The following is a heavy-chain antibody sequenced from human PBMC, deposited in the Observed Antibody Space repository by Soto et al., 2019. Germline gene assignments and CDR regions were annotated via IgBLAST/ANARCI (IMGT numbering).Heavy chain of an antibody. CDR2: IDPSDSYT. V-gene: IGHV5-10-1*01. Sequence: GESLKISCKGSGYDFSTYWISWVRQMPGKGLEWMGRIDPSDSYTNYSPSFQGHVTISADKSISTAYLQWSSLKASDTAMYYCARLMVYDYYGMDVWGQGTTVTVSS. CDR3: ARLMVYDYYGMDV. D-gene: IGHD2-8*01. J-gene: IGHJ6*02. CDR1: GYDFSTYW.